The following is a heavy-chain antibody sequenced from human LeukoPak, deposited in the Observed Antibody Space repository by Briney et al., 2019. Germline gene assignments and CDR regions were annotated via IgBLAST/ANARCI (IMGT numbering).Heavy chain of an antibody. J-gene: IGHJ6*03. CDR2: IFGSGGSA. V-gene: IGHV3-23*01. Sequence: GGSLRLSCTASGFTFNNYAMYWVRQAPRKGLEWVAGIFGSGGSAHYADSVKGRFTVSRDNSKSTLYLQRNSLTAEDTAVYYCAKMRGQYYHSYYMDAWGKGTTVTVSS. CDR1: GFTFNNYA. CDR3: AKMRGQYYHSYYMDA.